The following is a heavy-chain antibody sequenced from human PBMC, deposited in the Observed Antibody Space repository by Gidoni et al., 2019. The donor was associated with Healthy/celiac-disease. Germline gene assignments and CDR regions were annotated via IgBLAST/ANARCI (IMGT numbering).Heavy chain of an antibody. V-gene: IGHV4-34*01. CDR1: GGSFSGYY. CDR3: ASTRYDSSGYYIQDY. CDR2: INHSGST. D-gene: IGHD3-22*01. Sequence: QVQLQQWGAGLLKPSETLSLTCAVYGGSFSGYYWSWIRQPPGKGLEWIGEINHSGSTNYNPSLKSRFTISVDTSKNQFSLKLSSVTAADTAVYYCASTRYDSSGYYIQDYWGQGTLVTVSS. J-gene: IGHJ4*02.